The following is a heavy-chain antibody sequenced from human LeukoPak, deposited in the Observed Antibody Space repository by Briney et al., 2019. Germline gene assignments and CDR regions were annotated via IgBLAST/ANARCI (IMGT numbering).Heavy chain of an antibody. Sequence: SETLSLTCAVYGGSFSSYYWGWIRQPPGKGLEWIGSIYYSGSTYYNPSLKSRVTISVDTSKNQFSLKLSSVTAADTAVYYCARDLSSYSSGLGSNWFDPWGQGTLVTVSS. CDR1: GGSFSSYY. V-gene: IGHV4-39*07. D-gene: IGHD3-22*01. CDR2: IYYSGST. CDR3: ARDLSSYSSGLGSNWFDP. J-gene: IGHJ5*02.